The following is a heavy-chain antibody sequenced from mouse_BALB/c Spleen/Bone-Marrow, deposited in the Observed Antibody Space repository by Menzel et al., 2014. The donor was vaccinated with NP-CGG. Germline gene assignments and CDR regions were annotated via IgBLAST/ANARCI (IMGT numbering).Heavy chain of an antibody. D-gene: IGHD2-14*01. J-gene: IGHJ4*01. V-gene: IGHV5-12-2*01. Sequence: DVMLVESGGGLVEPGGSLKLSCAASGFAFIAYTMSWVRQTPEKRLEWVAYINNGGGSTYYPDTVKGRFTISRDNAKNTLYLKMWSLKSEDTAMYYCARHGEERPVLAMDYWGQGTSDTVSS. CDR3: ARHGEERPVLAMDY. CDR1: GFAFIAYT. CDR2: INNGGGST.